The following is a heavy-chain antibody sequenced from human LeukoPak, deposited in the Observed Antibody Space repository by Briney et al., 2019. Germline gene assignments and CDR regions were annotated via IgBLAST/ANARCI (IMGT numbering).Heavy chain of an antibody. Sequence: PGGSLRLSCAASGFTFSSYAMHWVRQAPGKGLEWVAVISYDGSNKYYADSVKGQFTISRDNSKNTLYLQMNSLRAEDTAVYYCARDGIAAAAPNWFDPWGQGTLVTVSS. CDR1: GFTFSSYA. J-gene: IGHJ5*02. V-gene: IGHV3-30*04. CDR3: ARDGIAAAAPNWFDP. CDR2: ISYDGSNK. D-gene: IGHD6-13*01.